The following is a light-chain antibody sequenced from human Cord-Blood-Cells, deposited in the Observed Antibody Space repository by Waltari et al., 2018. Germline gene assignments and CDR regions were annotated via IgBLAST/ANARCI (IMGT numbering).Light chain of an antibody. CDR1: SRDAASYTH. CDR3: SSYTSSSTGV. V-gene: IGLV2-18*02. J-gene: IGLJ3*02. Sequence: QSSLTQPPSVSGSPRQSVTISCTGTSRDAASYTHLSWYHQPPGTAPKLMIYEVINRPSGFPDRFSGSKSGNTASLTIAGLQAEDEADYYCSSYTSSSTGVFGGGTKLTVL. CDR2: EVI.